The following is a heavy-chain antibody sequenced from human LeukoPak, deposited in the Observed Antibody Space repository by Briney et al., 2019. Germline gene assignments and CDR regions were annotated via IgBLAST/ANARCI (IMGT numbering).Heavy chain of an antibody. D-gene: IGHD6-19*01. CDR2: INSGSTTI. CDR1: GLTFGRYS. V-gene: IGHV3-48*02. J-gene: IGHJ4*02. CDR3: ARDRHSTGWYYFDY. Sequence: GGSLGLSCAASGLTFGRYSMNWVRQTPGKGLEWVSYINSGSTTIYYADSVKGRFTISRDNAKNSLYLQMNSLRDEDTAVYYCARDRHSTGWYYFDYWGQGTLVTVSS.